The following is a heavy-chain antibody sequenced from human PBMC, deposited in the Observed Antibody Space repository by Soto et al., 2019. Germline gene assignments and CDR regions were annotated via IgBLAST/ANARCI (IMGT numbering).Heavy chain of an antibody. V-gene: IGHV3-30*18. CDR2: ISYDGSNK. D-gene: IGHD3-3*01. Sequence: GGSLRLSFAASGFTFSRYGMHWIRQAPGKGLEWVAVISYDGSNKYYADSVKGRFTISRDNSKNTLYLQMNSLRAEDTAVYYCAKDHSDYDFWSGYSEFDPWGQGTLVTVSS. J-gene: IGHJ5*02. CDR3: AKDHSDYDFWSGYSEFDP. CDR1: GFTFSRYG.